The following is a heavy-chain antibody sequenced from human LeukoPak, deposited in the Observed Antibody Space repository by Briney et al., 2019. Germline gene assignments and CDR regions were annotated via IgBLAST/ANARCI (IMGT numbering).Heavy chain of an antibody. J-gene: IGHJ4*02. Sequence: GASVKVSCKASGYTFTSYDINWVRQAPGQGLEWMGIINPSGGSTSYAQKFQGRVTMTRDTSTSTVYMELSSLRSEDTAVYYCARDLGGLRFPIAVAGPFDYWGQGTLVTVSS. CDR1: GYTFTSYD. CDR3: ARDLGGLRFPIAVAGPFDY. CDR2: INPSGGST. D-gene: IGHD6-19*01. V-gene: IGHV1-46*01.